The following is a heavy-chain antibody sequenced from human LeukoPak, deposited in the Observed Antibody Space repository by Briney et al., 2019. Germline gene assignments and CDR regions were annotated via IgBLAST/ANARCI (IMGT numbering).Heavy chain of an antibody. J-gene: IGHJ4*02. CDR1: GFTFSTSA. CDR2: ISYDGSNK. D-gene: IGHD2-2*01. V-gene: IGHV3-30-3*01. Sequence: GRSLRLSCAASGFTFSTSAIHWVRQAPGKGLEWVAVISYDGSNKYYADSVKGRFTISRDNSKNTLYLQMNSLRAEDTAVYYCARNARRGDFDYWGQGTLVTVSS. CDR3: ARNARRGDFDY.